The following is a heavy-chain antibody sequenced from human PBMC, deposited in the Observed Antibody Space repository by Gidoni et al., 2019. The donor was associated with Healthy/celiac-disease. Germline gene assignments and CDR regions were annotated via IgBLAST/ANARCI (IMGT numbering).Heavy chain of an antibody. J-gene: IGHJ4*02. CDR2: IYWDDDK. CDR1: GFSHSTSGVG. V-gene: IGHV2-5*02. D-gene: IGHD3-22*01. Sequence: QITLKESGPTLVKPTQTLTLTCTFSGFSHSTSGVGVGWIRQPPGKALEWLALIYWDDDKRYSPSLKSRLTITKDTFKNQVVLTMTNMDPVDTATYYCAHAKDSSGYYPHYYFDYWGQGTLVTVSS. CDR3: AHAKDSSGYYPHYYFDY.